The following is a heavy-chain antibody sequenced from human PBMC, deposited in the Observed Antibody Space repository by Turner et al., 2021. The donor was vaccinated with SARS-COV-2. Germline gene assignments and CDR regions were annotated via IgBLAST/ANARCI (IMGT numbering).Heavy chain of an antibody. D-gene: IGHD2-21*02. J-gene: IGHJ4*02. CDR3: ARILNCGGDCYYFDY. CDR2: IYYSGST. V-gene: IGHV4-39*01. CDR1: GGSISSSSYY. Sequence: QMQLQESGPGLVKPSETLSLTCTVSGGSISSSSYYWGWIRQPPGKGLEWIGSIYYSGSTYYNPSLKSRGTISVDTSKNQFSLKLSSVTAADTAVYYCARILNCGGDCYYFDYWGQGTLVTVSS.